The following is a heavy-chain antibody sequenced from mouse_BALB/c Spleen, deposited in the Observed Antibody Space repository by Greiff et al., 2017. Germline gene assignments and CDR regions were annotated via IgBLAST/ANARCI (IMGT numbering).Heavy chain of an antibody. CDR3: ARQRNGNYYFDY. D-gene: IGHD2-1*01. CDR1: GFAFSSYD. V-gene: IGHV5-12-1*01. J-gene: IGHJ2*01. Sequence: EVMLVESGGGLVKPGGSLKLSCAASGFAFSSYDMSWVRQTPEKRLEWVAYISSGGGSTYYPDTVKGRFTISRDNAKNTLYLQMSSLKSEDTAMYYCARQRNGNYYFDYWGQGTTLTVSS. CDR2: ISSGGGST.